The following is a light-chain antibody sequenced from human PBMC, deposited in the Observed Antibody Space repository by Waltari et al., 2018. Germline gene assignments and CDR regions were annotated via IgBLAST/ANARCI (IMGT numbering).Light chain of an antibody. CDR2: DAS. J-gene: IGKJ4*01. Sequence: DIQMTQSPSSVSASVGDRVIITCRASQDISRWLAWYQQTPGKAPKFLIYDASTLQSGVPSRFSGTGSGTEFTLTIRSLQPEDFATYYCQHGNTFPLTFGGGTKVEIK. CDR1: QDISRW. V-gene: IGKV1-12*01. CDR3: QHGNTFPLT.